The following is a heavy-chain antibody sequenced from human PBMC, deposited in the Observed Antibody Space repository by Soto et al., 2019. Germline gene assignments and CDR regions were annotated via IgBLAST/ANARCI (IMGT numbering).Heavy chain of an antibody. V-gene: IGHV3-21*01. J-gene: IGHJ1*01. Sequence: GGSLRLSCAASGFTFSSYSMNWVRQAPGKGLEWVSSISSSSSYIYYADSVKGRFTISRDNAKNSLYLQMNSLRAEDTAVYYCVGDYCSGGSCYSQYFQHWGQGTLVTVSS. CDR3: VGDYCSGGSCYSQYFQH. D-gene: IGHD2-15*01. CDR2: ISSSSSYI. CDR1: GFTFSSYS.